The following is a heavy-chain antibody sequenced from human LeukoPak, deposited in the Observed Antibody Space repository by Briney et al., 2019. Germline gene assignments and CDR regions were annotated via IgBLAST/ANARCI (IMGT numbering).Heavy chain of an antibody. V-gene: IGHV4-34*01. D-gene: IGHD3-3*01. Sequence: SETLSLTCAVYGGSFSGYYWSWIRQPPGKGLEWIGEINHSGSTNYNPSLKSRVTISVDTSKNQFSLKLSSVTAADTAVYYCARGLTISSSGSYYFDYWGQGTLVTVPS. CDR1: GGSFSGYY. J-gene: IGHJ4*02. CDR3: ARGLTISSSGSYYFDY. CDR2: INHSGST.